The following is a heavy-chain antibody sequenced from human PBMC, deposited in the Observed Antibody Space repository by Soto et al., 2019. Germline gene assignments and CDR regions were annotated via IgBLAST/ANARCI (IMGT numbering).Heavy chain of an antibody. V-gene: IGHV4-31*03. CDR3: ARAQCSSTSCYTNWFDP. D-gene: IGHD2-2*02. CDR1: GGSLSSGGYY. J-gene: IGHJ5*02. Sequence: SETLSLTCTVSGGSLSSGGYYWSWIRQHPGKGLEWIGYIYYSGSTYCNPSLKSRVTISGDTSKSQFSRKLSSVTAADTAVYYCARAQCSSTSCYTNWFDPLGQVTLGTVSS. CDR2: IYYSGST.